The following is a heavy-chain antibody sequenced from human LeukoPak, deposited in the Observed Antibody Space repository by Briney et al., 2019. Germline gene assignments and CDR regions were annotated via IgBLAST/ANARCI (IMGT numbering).Heavy chain of an antibody. CDR1: GFTFSSYG. J-gene: IGHJ4*02. Sequence: PGGSLRLSCAASGFTFSSYGMHWVRQAPGKGLEWVAFIRYDGSNKYYADSVKGRFTISRDNSKNTLYLQMNSLRAEDTAVYYCAKDRDPYYYDSSASSDYWGQGTLVTVSS. V-gene: IGHV3-30*02. D-gene: IGHD3-22*01. CDR3: AKDRDPYYYDSSASSDY. CDR2: IRYDGSNK.